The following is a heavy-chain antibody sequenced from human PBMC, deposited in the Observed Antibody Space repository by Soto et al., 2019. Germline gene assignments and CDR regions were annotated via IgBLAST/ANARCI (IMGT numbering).Heavy chain of an antibody. J-gene: IGHJ6*02. D-gene: IGHD6-13*01. CDR1: GYSFTSYW. CDR3: ARHRGGSSWAYYSCGMDV. CDR2: IYPGDSDT. Sequence: GESLKISCQVSGYSFTSYWIGWVRQMPGKGLEWMGIIYPGDSDTRYSPSFQGQVTISADKSISTAYLQWSSLKASDTAMYYCARHRGGSSWAYYSCGMDVWGQGTTVTVSS. V-gene: IGHV5-51*01.